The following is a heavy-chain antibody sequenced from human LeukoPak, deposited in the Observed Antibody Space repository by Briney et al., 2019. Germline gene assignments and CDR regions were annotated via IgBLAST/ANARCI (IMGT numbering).Heavy chain of an antibody. D-gene: IGHD4-17*01. CDR2: IYSGGST. Sequence: GGSLRLSCAASGFTVSSNYMSWVRQAPGKGLEWVSVIYSGGSTYYADSVKGRFTISRDNSKNTLYLQMNSLRAEDTAVYYCARSIRGTTRRVGAFDIWGRGTMVTVSS. V-gene: IGHV3-53*01. CDR3: ARSIRGTTRRVGAFDI. J-gene: IGHJ3*02. CDR1: GFTVSSNY.